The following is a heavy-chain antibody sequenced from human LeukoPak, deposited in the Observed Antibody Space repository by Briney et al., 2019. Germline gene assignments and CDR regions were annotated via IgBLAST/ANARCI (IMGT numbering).Heavy chain of an antibody. J-gene: IGHJ6*03. CDR1: GGSISSYY. CDR2: IYTSGST. CDR3: ARDNYYGSGSPRYYYYYMDV. D-gene: IGHD3-10*01. Sequence: PSETLSLTCTVSGGSISSYYWSWIRQPAGKGLEWIGRIYTSGSTNYNPSLKSRVTMSVDTSKNQFSLKLSSVTAADTAVYYCARDNYYGSGSPRYYYYYMDVWGKGTTVTVSS. V-gene: IGHV4-4*07.